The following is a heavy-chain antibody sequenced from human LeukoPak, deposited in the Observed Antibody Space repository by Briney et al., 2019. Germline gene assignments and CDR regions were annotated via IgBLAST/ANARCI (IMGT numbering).Heavy chain of an antibody. CDR2: IAGGDDR. J-gene: IGHJ6*02. Sequence: GGSLRLSCAASGFIFSPYAMSWVRQAPGQGLEWVAGIAGGDDRFYADSVKGRFSISRDNSKNTLYLQMNSLRAEDTAVYYCARHRLGYCSSTSCSHYYYGMDVWGQGTTVTVSS. V-gene: IGHV3-23*01. CDR3: ARHRLGYCSSTSCSHYYYGMDV. D-gene: IGHD2-2*01. CDR1: GFIFSPYA.